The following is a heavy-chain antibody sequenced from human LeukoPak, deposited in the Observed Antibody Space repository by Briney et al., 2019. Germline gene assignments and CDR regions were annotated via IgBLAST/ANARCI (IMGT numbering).Heavy chain of an antibody. CDR1: GGSISSGSYY. J-gene: IGHJ5*02. CDR2: IYTSGST. V-gene: IGHV4-61*02. CDR3: ARDGNWFDP. Sequence: SETLSLTCTVSGGSISSGSYYWSWIRQPAGKGLEWIGRIYTSGSTNYNPSLKSRVTISVDTSKNQFSLKLSSVTAADTAVYYCARDGNWFDPWGQGTLVTVSS.